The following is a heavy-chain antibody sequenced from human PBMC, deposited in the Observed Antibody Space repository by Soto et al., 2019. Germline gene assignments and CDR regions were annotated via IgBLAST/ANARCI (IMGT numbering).Heavy chain of an antibody. V-gene: IGHV1-69*01. D-gene: IGHD6-19*01. J-gene: IGHJ4*02. CDR1: GGTFSIYA. Sequence: QEQLVQSGAEVRKPGSSGKVSCKASGGTFSIYAISWVRQAPGQGLEWMGGIIPIFGRPNYAQKFQGRVTITADDSTSSVYMELSSLRSEDTAVYYCARGRIKDSSAWFVRWVLDYWGQGTLVTVSS. CDR3: ARGRIKDSSAWFVRWVLDY. CDR2: IIPIFGRP.